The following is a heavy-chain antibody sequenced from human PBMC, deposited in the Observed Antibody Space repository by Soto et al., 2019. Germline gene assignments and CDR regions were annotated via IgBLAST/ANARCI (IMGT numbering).Heavy chain of an antibody. CDR1: GFTFNTYV. V-gene: IGHV3-30-3*01. CDR3: ARGGGDSGYDPLDY. CDR2: VSSAGGSK. J-gene: IGHJ4*02. D-gene: IGHD5-12*01. Sequence: QVQLVESGGGVVQSGKSLRLSCAASGFTFNTYVMHWVRQAPGKGLEWLAFVSSAGGSKYYADSVTGRFTISSVNSQNTLHLQMNSLGPEDTAVYYCARGGGDSGYDPLDYWGQGTLVTVSS.